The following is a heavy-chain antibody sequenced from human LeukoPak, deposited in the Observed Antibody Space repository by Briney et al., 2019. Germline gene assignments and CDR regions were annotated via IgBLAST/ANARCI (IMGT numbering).Heavy chain of an antibody. CDR1: GGSISSYY. CDR2: IYYSGST. D-gene: IGHD3-3*01. CDR3: AGKNYDFWSGYYYYYMDV. Sequence: SETLSLTCTVSGGSISSYYWSWIRQPPGKGLEWIGYIYYSGSTNYNPSLKSRVTISIDTSKNQFSLKLSSVTAADTAVYYCAGKNYDFWSGYYYYYMDVWGKGTTVTVSS. V-gene: IGHV4-59*01. J-gene: IGHJ6*03.